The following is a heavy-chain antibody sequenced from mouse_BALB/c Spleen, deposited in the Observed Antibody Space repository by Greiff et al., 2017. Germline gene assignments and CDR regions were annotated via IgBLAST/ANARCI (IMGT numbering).Heavy chain of an antibody. CDR3: ARGDYDEGFAY. D-gene: IGHD2-4*01. CDR2: IDPANGNT. Sequence: EVQLQQSGAELVKPGASVKLSCTASGFNIKDTYMHWVKQRPEQGLEWIGRIDPANGNTKYDPKFQGKATITADTSSNTAYLQLSSLTSEDTAVYYCARGDYDEGFAYWGQGTLVTVSA. V-gene: IGHV14-3*02. CDR1: GFNIKDTY. J-gene: IGHJ3*01.